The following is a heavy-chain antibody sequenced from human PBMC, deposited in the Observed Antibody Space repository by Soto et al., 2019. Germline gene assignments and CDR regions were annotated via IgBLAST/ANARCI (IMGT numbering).Heavy chain of an antibody. V-gene: IGHV3-74*01. CDR2: INTDGSDT. CDR3: ARSMSSPYYYGIDV. Sequence: GGSLRLSCVASGFSFSNYGIHWVRQAPGRGLVWVSRINTDGSDTSYADSVKGRFTISRDNAKNTLYLQMNSLRAEDTAVYYCARSMSSPYYYGIDVWGQGTTVTVSS. CDR1: GFSFSNYG. J-gene: IGHJ6*02.